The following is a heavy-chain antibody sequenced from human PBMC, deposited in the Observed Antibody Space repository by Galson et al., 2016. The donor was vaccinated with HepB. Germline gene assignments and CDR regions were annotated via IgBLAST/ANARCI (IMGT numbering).Heavy chain of an antibody. CDR2: MTWNSGII. V-gene: IGHV3-9*01. CDR3: ARVRVLGAISTADV. J-gene: IGHJ6*02. D-gene: IGHD2-2*02. CDR1: GFMFEAYA. Sequence: SLRLSCAASGFMFEAYAMHWVRQAPGKGLEWVSGMTWNSGIIDYAASVKGRFTISRDNAKNSPRLQMNSLRPEDSGFHYCARVRVLGAISTADVWGQGTTVIVSS.